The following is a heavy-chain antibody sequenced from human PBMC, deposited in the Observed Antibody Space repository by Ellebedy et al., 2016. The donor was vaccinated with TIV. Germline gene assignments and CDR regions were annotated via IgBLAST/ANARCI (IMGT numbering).Heavy chain of an antibody. CDR2: VSGSGKTT. J-gene: IGHJ6*03. Sequence: PGGSLRPSCTASGSTSSTYSMNWVRQVPGKGLEWVSYVSGSGKTTYYTDSLKGRFTISRDNAKNALYLHMNSLRAEDTAMYYCARVRSVYHYMDVWGKGTMVTVSS. D-gene: IGHD2-8*01. V-gene: IGHV3-48*04. CDR1: GSTSSTYS. CDR3: ARVRSVYHYMDV.